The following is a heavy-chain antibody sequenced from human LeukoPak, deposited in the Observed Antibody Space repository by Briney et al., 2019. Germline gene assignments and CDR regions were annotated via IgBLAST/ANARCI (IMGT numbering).Heavy chain of an antibody. CDR2: IYTSGST. CDR1: GGSISSGSYY. D-gene: IGHD3-22*01. J-gene: IGHJ4*02. Sequence: SETLSLTCTVSGGSISSGSYYWSWIRQPAGKGLEWIGRIYTSGSTNYNPSLKSRVTISVDTSKNQFSLKLSSVTAADTAVYYCARAWYYDSSGYPWGQGTLVTVSS. V-gene: IGHV4-61*02. CDR3: ARAWYYDSSGYP.